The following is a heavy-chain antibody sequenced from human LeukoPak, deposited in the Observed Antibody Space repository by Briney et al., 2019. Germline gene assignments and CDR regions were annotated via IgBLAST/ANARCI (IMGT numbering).Heavy chain of an antibody. CDR2: IYSDVSTT. CDR1: GFTFSDYW. V-gene: IGHV3-74*01. D-gene: IGHD3-10*01. CDR3: ARVSGSRNYYFGAFDI. J-gene: IGHJ3*02. Sequence: GGSLRLSCAASGFTFSDYWMQWVRQAPGKGLVWVSRIYSDVSTTYYADSVKGRFTISRGNAKNTLYLQMNSLRAEDTAMYYCARVSGSRNYYFGAFDIWGQGTMVTVSS.